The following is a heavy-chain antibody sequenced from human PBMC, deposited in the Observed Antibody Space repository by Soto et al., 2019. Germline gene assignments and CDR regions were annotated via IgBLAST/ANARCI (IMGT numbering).Heavy chain of an antibody. Sequence: SETLSLTCTVSGGSVSSGSYYWSWIRQPPGKGLEWIGYIYYSGSTNYNPSLKSRVTISVDTSKNQFSLKLSSVTAADTAVYYCASWMNDCSSTSCYAANWFDPWGQGTLVTVSS. V-gene: IGHV4-61*01. D-gene: IGHD2-2*01. CDR3: ASWMNDCSSTSCYAANWFDP. CDR1: GGSVSSGSYY. CDR2: IYYSGST. J-gene: IGHJ5*02.